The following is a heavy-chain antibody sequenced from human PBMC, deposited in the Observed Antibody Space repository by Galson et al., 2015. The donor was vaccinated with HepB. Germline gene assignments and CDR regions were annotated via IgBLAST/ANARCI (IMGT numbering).Heavy chain of an antibody. V-gene: IGHV3-43*01. D-gene: IGHD2-15*01. CDR1: GFTFDAFT. CDR2: MTWDGYTA. Sequence: SLRLSCAASGFTFDAFTMHWVRQAPGKGLEWVSLMTWDGYTAYADSVKGRFTISRDNNKNSLSLQMSSLRTEETAFYYCAKPADRNYMDVGGKGTTVIVSS. J-gene: IGHJ6*03. CDR3: AKPADRNYMDV.